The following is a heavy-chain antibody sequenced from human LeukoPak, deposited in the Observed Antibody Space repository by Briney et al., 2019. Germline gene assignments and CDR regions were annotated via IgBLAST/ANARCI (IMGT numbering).Heavy chain of an antibody. CDR1: GGSISSYY. J-gene: IGHJ6*03. D-gene: IGHD2-2*01. V-gene: IGHV4-59*01. CDR2: IYYSGST. Sequence: PSETLSLTCTVSGGSISSYYWSWIRQPPGKGLEWIGYIYYSGSTNYNPSLKSRVTISVDTSKNQFSLKLSSVTAADTAVYYCARAQYCSSTSCFQEYCYYYYMDVWGKGTTVTVSS. CDR3: ARAQYCSSTSCFQEYCYYYYMDV.